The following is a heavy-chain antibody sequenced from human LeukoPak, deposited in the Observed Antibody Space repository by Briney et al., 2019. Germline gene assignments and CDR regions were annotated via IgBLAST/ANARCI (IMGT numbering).Heavy chain of an antibody. Sequence: PSETLSLTCAVSGGSISSGGYSWSWIRQPPGKGLEWIGYIYHSGSTYYNPSLKSRVTISVDRSKNQFSLKLNSVTAADTAVYYCAKSGDYLWDYWGQGTLVTVSS. D-gene: IGHD3-16*01. V-gene: IGHV4-30-2*01. CDR1: GGSISSGGYS. J-gene: IGHJ4*02. CDR3: AKSGDYLWDY. CDR2: IYHSGST.